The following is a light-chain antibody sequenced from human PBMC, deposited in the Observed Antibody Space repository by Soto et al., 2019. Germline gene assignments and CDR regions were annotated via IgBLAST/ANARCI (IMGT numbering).Light chain of an antibody. CDR2: DVN. CDR3: CSYAHTSRV. CDR1: SGDIGAYNY. Sequence: QSVLTQPRSVSGSPGQSVTFSCTGTSGDIGAYNYVSWYQFHPGKAPKMIIYDVNKRPSGVPDRFSGSKPGNTASLTISWLQAEDEADYYCCSYAHTSRVFGGGTKLTVL. V-gene: IGLV2-11*01. J-gene: IGLJ3*02.